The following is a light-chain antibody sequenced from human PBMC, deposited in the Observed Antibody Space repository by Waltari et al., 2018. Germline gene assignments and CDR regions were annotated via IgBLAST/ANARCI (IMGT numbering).Light chain of an antibody. J-gene: IGKJ1*01. CDR2: WAS. V-gene: IGKV4-1*01. Sequence: DIVMTQSPDSLAVSLGERATINCKSSQSVLYTSNNKNYLACYQQKPGQPPKLLFYWASTRESGVPDRFSGSGSGTDFTLTISGLQAEDVAVYYCQQYYSPPWTFGQGTQVEIK. CDR3: QQYYSPPWT. CDR1: QSVLYTSNNKNY.